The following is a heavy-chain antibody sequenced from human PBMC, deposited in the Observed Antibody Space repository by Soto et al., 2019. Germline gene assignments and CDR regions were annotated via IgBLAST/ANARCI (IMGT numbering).Heavy chain of an antibody. CDR3: ARGGQVLRFWEWLSHTDPYRYYGMDV. CDR2: INPNSGGT. Sequence: QVQLVQSGAEVKKPGASVKVSCKASGYTFTGYYMHWVRQAPGQGLEWMGWINPNSGGTNYAQKFQGRVTMTREASISTAYMELSRLRSDDTAVYYCARGGQVLRFWEWLSHTDPYRYYGMDVWGQGTTVTVSS. D-gene: IGHD3-3*01. J-gene: IGHJ6*02. V-gene: IGHV1-2*02. CDR1: GYTFTGYY.